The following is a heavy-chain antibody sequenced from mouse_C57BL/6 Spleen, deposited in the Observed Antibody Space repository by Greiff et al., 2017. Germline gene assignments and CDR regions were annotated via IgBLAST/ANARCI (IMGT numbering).Heavy chain of an antibody. CDR1: GFNIKDYY. D-gene: IGHD1-1*01. J-gene: IGHJ2*01. Sequence: EVQLQESGAELVKPGASVKLSCTASGFNIKDYYMHWAKQRTEQGLEWIGRIDPEDGETKYAPKFQGKATISAATSSNTAYLRLSSLTSEDTALYYGAGGTTVVSDYWGQGTTLTVSS. V-gene: IGHV14-2*01. CDR3: AGGTTVVSDY. CDR2: IDPEDGET.